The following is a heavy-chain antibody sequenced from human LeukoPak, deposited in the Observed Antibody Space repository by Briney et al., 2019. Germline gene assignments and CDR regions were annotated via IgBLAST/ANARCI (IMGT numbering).Heavy chain of an antibody. D-gene: IGHD1-26*01. CDR3: ARAILGHDVFDI. V-gene: IGHV1-3*01. J-gene: IGHJ3*02. Sequence: ASVKVSCKASGYTFTSYAMHWVRQAPGQRLEWMGWINAGNGNTKYSQKFQGRVTITRDTSASTAYMELSSLRSEDTAVYYCARAILGHDVFDIWGQGTMVTVSS. CDR2: INAGNGNT. CDR1: GYTFTSYA.